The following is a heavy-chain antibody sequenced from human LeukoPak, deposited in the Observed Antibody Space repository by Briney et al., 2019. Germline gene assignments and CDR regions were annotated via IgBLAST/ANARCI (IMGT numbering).Heavy chain of an antibody. CDR2: ISWNSGSI. V-gene: IGHV3-9*03. J-gene: IGHJ4*02. Sequence: GGSLRLSCAVSGFTLTSYALNWVRQAPGKGLEWVSGISWNSGSIGYADSVKGRFTISRDNAKNSLYLQMNSLRAEDMALYYCAKDKGSETNYFDYWGQGTLVTVSS. CDR1: GFTLTSYA. CDR3: AKDKGSETNYFDY. D-gene: IGHD1-14*01.